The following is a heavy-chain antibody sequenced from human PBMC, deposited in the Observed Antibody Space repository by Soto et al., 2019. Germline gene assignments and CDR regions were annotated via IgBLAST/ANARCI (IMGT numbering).Heavy chain of an antibody. V-gene: IGHV4-61*01. CDR2: GDYSGTT. J-gene: IGHJ4*02. CDR1: VGSFSKRTYY. D-gene: IGHD4-17*01. CDR3: ATTTAVPNTLRSRYFFDY. Sequence: PAETLSLTGSVSVGSFSKRTYYWRWIRQPPGKRVEWMGYGDYSGTTNYNPSLKSRGTISVDLSKNQCSLRLSSVTTADTALYYCATTTAVPNTLRSRYFFDYWGQGTLVTVSS.